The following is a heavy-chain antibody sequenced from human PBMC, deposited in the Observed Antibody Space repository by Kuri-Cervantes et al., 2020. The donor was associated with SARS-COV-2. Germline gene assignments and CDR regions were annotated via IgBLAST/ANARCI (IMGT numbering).Heavy chain of an antibody. V-gene: IGHV4-59*01. CDR2: IYYSGST. J-gene: IGHJ4*02. CDR1: GGSISSYY. Sequence: SETLSLTCTVSGGSISSYYWSWIRQPPGKGLEWIGYIYYSGSTNYNPSLKSRVTTSVDTSKNQFSLKLSSVTAADTAVYYCARANYYYDSSGWGCYFDYWGQGTLVTVSS. CDR3: ARANYYYDSSGWGCYFDY. D-gene: IGHD3-22*01.